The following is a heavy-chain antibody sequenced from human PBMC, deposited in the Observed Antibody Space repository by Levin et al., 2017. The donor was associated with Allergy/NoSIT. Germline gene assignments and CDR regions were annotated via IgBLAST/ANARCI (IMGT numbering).Heavy chain of an antibody. CDR1: GFTFSSYS. J-gene: IGHJ1*01. CDR2: ISSSSSYI. Sequence: PGGSLRLSCAASGFTFSSYSMNWVRQAPGKGLEWVSSISSSSSYIYYADSVKGRFTISRDNAKNSLYLQMNSLRAEDTAVYYCARDGVGATTWGSAEYFQHWGQGTLVTVSS. V-gene: IGHV3-21*01. CDR3: ARDGVGATTWGSAEYFQH. D-gene: IGHD1-26*01.